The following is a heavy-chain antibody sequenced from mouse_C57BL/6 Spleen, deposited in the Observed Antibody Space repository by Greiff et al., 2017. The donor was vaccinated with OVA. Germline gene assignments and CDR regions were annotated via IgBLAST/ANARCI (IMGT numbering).Heavy chain of an antibody. CDR2: IYPGDGDT. CDR3: ARSKLGYWYFDV. D-gene: IGHD4-1*01. V-gene: IGHV1-82*01. J-gene: IGHJ1*03. Sequence: VQLVESGPELVKPGASVKISCKASGYAFSSSWMNWVKQRPGKGLEWIGRIYPGDGDTNYNGKFKGKATLTADKSSSTAYMQLSSLTSEDSAVYFCARSKLGYWYFDVWGTGTTVTVSS. CDR1: GYAFSSSW.